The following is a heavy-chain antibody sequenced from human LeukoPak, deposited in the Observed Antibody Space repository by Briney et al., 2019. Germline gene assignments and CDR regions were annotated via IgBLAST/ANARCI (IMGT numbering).Heavy chain of an antibody. CDR2: IYTSGST. CDR1: GGSISSGSYY. CDR3: ASARYSSSWPYYYYYMDV. D-gene: IGHD6-13*01. Sequence: SETLSLTCTVSGGSISSGSYYWSWIRQPAGKGLEWIGRIYTSGSTNYNPSLKSRVTMSVDTSKNQFSLKLSSVTAADTAVYYCASARYSSSWPYYYYYMDVWGKGTTVTISS. J-gene: IGHJ6*03. V-gene: IGHV4-61*02.